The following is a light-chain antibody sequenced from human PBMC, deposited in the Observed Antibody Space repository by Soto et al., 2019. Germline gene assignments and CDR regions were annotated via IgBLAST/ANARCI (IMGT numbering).Light chain of an antibody. CDR3: QQYHTWPIT. CDR2: GAS. V-gene: IGKV3-15*01. CDR1: QSVSSSY. Sequence: EIVLTQYPGTLSLSPGERATLCCRASQSVSSSYLAWYQQKPGQAPRLLISGASTGATGIPARFSGSGSGTEFTLTISSLQSEDCASYYCQQYHTWPITFGGGTKV. J-gene: IGKJ4*01.